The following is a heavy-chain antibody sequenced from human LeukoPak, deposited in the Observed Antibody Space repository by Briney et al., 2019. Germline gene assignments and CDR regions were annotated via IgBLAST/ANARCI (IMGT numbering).Heavy chain of an antibody. CDR3: ARGDNYDSSGYYPPFFDY. J-gene: IGHJ4*02. V-gene: IGHV4-34*01. CDR1: VGSFSGYY. CDR2: INQSGST. D-gene: IGHD3-22*01. Sequence: SETLSLTCAVYVGSFSGYYWSWIRQPPGKGREWIGEINQSGSTNYNPSLKSRVTISVDTSKNQFSLKLSSVTAADTAVYYRARGDNYDSSGYYPPFFDYWGQGTLVTVSS.